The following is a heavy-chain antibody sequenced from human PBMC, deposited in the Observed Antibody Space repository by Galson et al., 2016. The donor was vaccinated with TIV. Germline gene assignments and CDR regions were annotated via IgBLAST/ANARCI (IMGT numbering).Heavy chain of an antibody. CDR1: GYTFTGYY. Sequence: SVKVSCKASGYTFTGYYIHWVRQAPGQGLEWMGWISPNTGDTNYAQKFKGRVTMTRDTSITTVYMELTRLRSDDTAVYYCARFEYGDYVAYWGQGTLVTVSS. CDR3: ARFEYGDYVAY. J-gene: IGHJ4*02. CDR2: ISPNTGDT. V-gene: IGHV1-2*02. D-gene: IGHD4-17*01.